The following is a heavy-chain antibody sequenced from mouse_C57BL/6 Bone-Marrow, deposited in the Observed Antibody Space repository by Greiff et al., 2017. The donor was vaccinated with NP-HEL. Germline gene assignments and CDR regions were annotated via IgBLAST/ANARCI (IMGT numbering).Heavy chain of an antibody. CDR3: ARGRPYAMDY. CDR2: INPGSGGT. Sequence: QVQLQQSGAELVRPGTSVKVSCKASGYAFTNYLIEWVKQRPGQGLEWIGVINPGSGGTNYNEKFKGKATLTADKSSSTAYMQLSSLTSEYSAVYFCARGRPYAMDYWGQGTSVTVSS. J-gene: IGHJ4*01. V-gene: IGHV1-54*01. CDR1: GYAFTNYL.